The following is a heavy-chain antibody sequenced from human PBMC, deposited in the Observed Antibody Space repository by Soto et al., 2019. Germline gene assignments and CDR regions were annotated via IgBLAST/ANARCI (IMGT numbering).Heavy chain of an antibody. CDR3: ARGLKGMVRGVIISTYGMDV. CDR2: INHSGST. CDR1: GGSVSVDY. Sequence: SDTLSVTCAVYGGSVSVDYWSWIRQPPGNGLEWIGDINHSGSTNYNPSLKSRVTISVDTSKNQFSLKLSSVIAADTAVYYCARGLKGMVRGVIISTYGMDVWGQGTTVT. J-gene: IGHJ6*02. D-gene: IGHD3-10*01. V-gene: IGHV4-34*01.